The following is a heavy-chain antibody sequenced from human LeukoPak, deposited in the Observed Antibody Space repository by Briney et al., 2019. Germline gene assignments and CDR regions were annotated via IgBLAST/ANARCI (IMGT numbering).Heavy chain of an antibody. J-gene: IGHJ2*01. D-gene: IGHD4-23*01. CDR3: ARDTSGQAADYGGNSRCFDL. V-gene: IGHV1-24*01. CDR2: FDPEDGET. CDR1: GYTLTELS. Sequence: ASVKVSCKVSGYTLTELSMHWVRQAPGKGLEWMGGFDPEDGETIYAQKFQGRVTMTEDTSTDTAYMELSSLRSEDTAMYYCARDTSGQAADYGGNSRCFDLWGRGTLVTVSS.